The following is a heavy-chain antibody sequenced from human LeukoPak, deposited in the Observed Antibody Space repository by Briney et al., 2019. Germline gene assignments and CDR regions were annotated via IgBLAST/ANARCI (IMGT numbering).Heavy chain of an antibody. Sequence: SESLSLTCAVYGGSFNDYYWSWIRQPPGKGLEWIGEINHSGRTNYNPSLKSRVAISIDTSKKQFSLKLSSVTAADTAVYYCARHPLQQWLVRSDYYYYMDVWGKGTTVTISS. D-gene: IGHD6-19*01. CDR1: GGSFNDYY. J-gene: IGHJ6*03. V-gene: IGHV4-34*01. CDR3: ARHPLQQWLVRSDYYYYMDV. CDR2: INHSGRT.